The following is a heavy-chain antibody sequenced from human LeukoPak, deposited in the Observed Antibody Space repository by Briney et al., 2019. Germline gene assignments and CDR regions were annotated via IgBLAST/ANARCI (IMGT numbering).Heavy chain of an antibody. V-gene: IGHV1-46*01. CDR1: GYTFTSYY. Sequence: ASVKVSCKASGYTFTSYYMHWVRQAPGQGLGWMGIINPSGGSTSYAQKFQGRVTMTRDTSTSTVYMELSSLRSEDTAVYYCARDSNPRYFDWLLTKETPSGEFDYWGQGTLVTVSS. J-gene: IGHJ4*02. CDR2: INPSGGST. D-gene: IGHD3-9*01. CDR3: ARDSNPRYFDWLLTKETPSGEFDY.